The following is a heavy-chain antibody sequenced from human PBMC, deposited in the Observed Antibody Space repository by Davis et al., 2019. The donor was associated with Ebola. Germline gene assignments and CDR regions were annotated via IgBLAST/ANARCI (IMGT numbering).Heavy chain of an antibody. J-gene: IGHJ6*02. Sequence: GESLKISCAASGFTFDDYTMHWVRQAPGKGLEWVSLISWDGGSTYYADSVKGRFTISRDNSKNSLYLQMNSLRTEDTALYYCAKVLGPYSTHYGMDVWGQGTTVTVSS. CDR1: GFTFDDYT. CDR3: AKVLGPYSTHYGMDV. D-gene: IGHD4-11*01. CDR2: ISWDGGST. V-gene: IGHV3-43*01.